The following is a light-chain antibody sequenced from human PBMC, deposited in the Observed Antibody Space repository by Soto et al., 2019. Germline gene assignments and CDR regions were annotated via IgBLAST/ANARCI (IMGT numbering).Light chain of an antibody. CDR2: DVS. Sequence: QSALTQPASVSGSPGQSITISCTGTSSDVGGYNYVSWYQQHPGKVPKLMIYDVSNRPSGVSNRFSTSKSGNTASLTISGLQAEDEGDYYCCSYTSSSSLVFGGGTKLTVL. CDR3: CSYTSSSSLV. J-gene: IGLJ2*01. V-gene: IGLV2-14*01. CDR1: SSDVGGYNY.